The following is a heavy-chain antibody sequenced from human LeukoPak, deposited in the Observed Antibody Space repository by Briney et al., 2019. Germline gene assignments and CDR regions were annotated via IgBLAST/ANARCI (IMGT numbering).Heavy chain of an antibody. CDR2: ISSSSYI. J-gene: IGHJ4*02. D-gene: IGHD2-21*02. CDR3: ARDVTVAGDY. CDR1: GGSFSGYY. V-gene: IGHV3-69-1*01. Sequence: ETLSLTCAVYGGSFSGYYWSWIRQAPGKGLEWVSSISSSSYIYYADSVKGRFTTSRDNANNSLFLQMKYLGADDTAVYYCARDVTVAGDYWGQGTLVTVSS.